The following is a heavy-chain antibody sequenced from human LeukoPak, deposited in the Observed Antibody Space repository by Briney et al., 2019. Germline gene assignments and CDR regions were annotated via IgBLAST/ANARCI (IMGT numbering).Heavy chain of an antibody. CDR2: ISYDGVNK. CDR1: GFTFSSYG. Sequence: GGSLRLFCAASGFTFSSYGMHWVRQAPGKGLERVAVISYDGVNKYYSDSVKGRFTISRDNSKTTLYMQMNSLRAEDTAVYYCAKDPSTYYDYVWGTSIDYWGHGTPVMGSS. V-gene: IGHV3-30*18. D-gene: IGHD3-16*01. J-gene: IGHJ4*01. CDR3: AKDPSTYYDYVWGTSIDY.